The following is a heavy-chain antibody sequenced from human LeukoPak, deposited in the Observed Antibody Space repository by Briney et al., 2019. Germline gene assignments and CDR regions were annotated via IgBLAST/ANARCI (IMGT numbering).Heavy chain of an antibody. CDR1: GLTFSSYW. Sequence: GGSLRLSCAASGLTFSSYWMSWVRQAPGKGLEWVANIKQDGSEKYYVDSVKGRFTISRDNAKNSLYLQMNSLRAEDTAVYYCARGQLEGAWGTWGQGTLVTFSS. J-gene: IGHJ5*02. CDR2: IKQDGSEK. CDR3: ARGQLEGAWGT. V-gene: IGHV3-7*01. D-gene: IGHD6-6*01.